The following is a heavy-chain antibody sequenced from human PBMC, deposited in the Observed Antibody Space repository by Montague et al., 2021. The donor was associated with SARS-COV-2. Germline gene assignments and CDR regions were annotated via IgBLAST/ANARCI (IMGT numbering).Heavy chain of an antibody. CDR3: ARGLPVATLFYYFGMDI. CDR1: GGSFSGNY. V-gene: IGHV4-34*01. J-gene: IGHJ6*02. Sequence: SETLSLTCAVYGGSFSGNYWSWIRQPPGKGLEWIGEINHYGSTNYNPSLKSRVTMSVDTSKNQFTLKLISVTAADTAVYYCARGLPVATLFYYFGMDIWGQGTTVTVSS. D-gene: IGHD4-11*01. CDR2: INHYGST.